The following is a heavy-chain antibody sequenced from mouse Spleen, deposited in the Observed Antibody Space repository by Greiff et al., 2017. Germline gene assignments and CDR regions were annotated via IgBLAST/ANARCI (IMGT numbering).Heavy chain of an antibody. V-gene: IGHV1-59*01. D-gene: IGHD4-1*01. CDR1: GYTFTSYW. CDR3: ANWEARWYFDV. Sequence: QVQLQQPGAELVRPGTSVKLSCKASGYTFTSYWMHWVKQRPGQGLEWIGVIDPSDSYTNYNQKFKGKATLTVDTSSSTAYMQLSSLTSEDSAVYYCANWEARWYFDVWGAGTTVTVSS. J-gene: IGHJ1*01. CDR2: IDPSDSYT.